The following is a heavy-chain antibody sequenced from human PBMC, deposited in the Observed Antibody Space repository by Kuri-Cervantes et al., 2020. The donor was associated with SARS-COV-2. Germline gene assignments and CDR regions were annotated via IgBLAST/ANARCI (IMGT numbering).Heavy chain of an antibody. CDR1: GFTFSSYA. D-gene: IGHD2-2*01. J-gene: IGHJ2*01. CDR3: AKDSPEIVVVPAAPLYFDL. Sequence: GESLKISCAASGFTFSSYAMSWVRQAPGKGLEWVSAISGSGGSTYYEDSVKGRFTISRDNSKNTLYLQMNSLRAEDTAVYYCAKDSPEIVVVPAAPLYFDLWGRSTLVTVSS. V-gene: IGHV3-23*01. CDR2: ISGSGGST.